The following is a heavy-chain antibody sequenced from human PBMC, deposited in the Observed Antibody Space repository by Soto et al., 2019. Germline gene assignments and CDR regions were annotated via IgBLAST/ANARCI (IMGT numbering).Heavy chain of an antibody. Sequence: GASVKVSCKASGYTFTGYYMHWVRQAPGQGLEWMGWINPNSGGTNYAQKFQGWVTMTRDTSISTAYMELSRLRSDDTAVYYCARGARPYYYYYGMDVWGQGTTVTVS. V-gene: IGHV1-2*04. J-gene: IGHJ6*02. D-gene: IGHD6-6*01. CDR3: ARGARPYYYYYGMDV. CDR1: GYTFTGYY. CDR2: INPNSGGT.